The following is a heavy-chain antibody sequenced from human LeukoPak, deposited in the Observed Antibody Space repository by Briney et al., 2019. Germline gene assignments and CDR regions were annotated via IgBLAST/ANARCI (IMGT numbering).Heavy chain of an antibody. J-gene: IGHJ2*01. Sequence: SETLSLTCTVSGGSISHYFWSWIRQPPGKALEWIGYIYYSGSTNYNPSLKSRVTISVDTSKNQFSLKLSSVTAADTAVYYCAKTVAGYWHFDLWGRGTLVTVSS. V-gene: IGHV4-59*08. CDR1: GGSISHYF. CDR2: IYYSGST. D-gene: IGHD6-19*01. CDR3: AKTVAGYWHFDL.